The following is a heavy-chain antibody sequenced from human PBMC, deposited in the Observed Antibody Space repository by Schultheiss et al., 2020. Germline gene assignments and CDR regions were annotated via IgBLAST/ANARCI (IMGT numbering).Heavy chain of an antibody. CDR1: GYTFTSYG. CDR3: ARNLPPWELQGRGAFDI. D-gene: IGHD1-26*01. V-gene: IGHV1-18*04. CDR2: ISAYNGNT. J-gene: IGHJ3*02. Sequence: ASVKVSCKASGYTFTSYGISWVRQAPGQGLEWMGWISAYNGNTNYAQKLQGRVTMTTDTSTSTAYMELRSLRSDDTAVYYCARNLPPWELQGRGAFDIWGQGTTVTVSS.